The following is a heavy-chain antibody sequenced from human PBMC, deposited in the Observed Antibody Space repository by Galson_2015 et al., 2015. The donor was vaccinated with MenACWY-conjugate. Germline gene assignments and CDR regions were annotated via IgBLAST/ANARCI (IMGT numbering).Heavy chain of an antibody. CDR3: ARNLAGQSGGYRWFVS. Sequence: SLRLSCATSGFTFSFHWMSWVRQAPGKGLEWVANIKQYGTEKYYLDSVKGRFIISRDNTKNLLYLQMNSLRGDDTAVYYCARNLAGQSGGYRWFVSWGQGTLVTVSS. J-gene: IGHJ5*01. V-gene: IGHV3-7*03. D-gene: IGHD3-22*01. CDR1: GFTFSFHW. CDR2: IKQYGTEK.